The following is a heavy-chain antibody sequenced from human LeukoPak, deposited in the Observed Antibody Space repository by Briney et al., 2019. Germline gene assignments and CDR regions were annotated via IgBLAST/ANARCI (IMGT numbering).Heavy chain of an antibody. CDR3: ARDRIVVVAAPMDV. CDR1: GFTFSNAW. J-gene: IGHJ6*03. Sequence: GGSLRLSCAASGFTFSNAWMSWVRQAPGKGLEWVSYISSSSSTIYYADSVKGRFTISRDNAKNSLYLQMNSLRAEDTAVYYCARDRIVVVAAPMDVWGKGTTVTVSS. V-gene: IGHV3-48*01. CDR2: ISSSSSTI. D-gene: IGHD2-15*01.